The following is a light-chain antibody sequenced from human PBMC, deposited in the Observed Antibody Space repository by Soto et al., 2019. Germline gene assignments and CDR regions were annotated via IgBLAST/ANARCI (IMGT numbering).Light chain of an antibody. CDR2: GNI. V-gene: IGLV1-40*01. Sequence: QSVLTQPPSVSGAPGQRVTISCTGSSSNIGAGYDVHWYQQVPGTAPKLLIYGNINRPSGVPDRFSGSKSGTSASLAITGLQAEDEAVYHCQSYDSSLSGSWVFGGGTTLTVL. J-gene: IGLJ2*01. CDR3: QSYDSSLSGSWV. CDR1: SSNIGAGYD.